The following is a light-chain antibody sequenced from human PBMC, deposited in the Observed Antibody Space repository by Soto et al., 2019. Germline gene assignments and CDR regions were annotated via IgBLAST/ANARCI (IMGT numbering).Light chain of an antibody. Sequence: QSALTQPASVSGSPGQSITISCTGSSGDVGGYGYVSWYQQHPGKAPKLIIYEATKRPSGVSNRFSGSKSGNTASLTISGLQSDDEADYYCTSYTNTSLLRTVFGTGTKVTVL. CDR1: SGDVGGYGY. CDR3: TSYTNTSLLRTV. J-gene: IGLJ1*01. V-gene: IGLV2-14*01. CDR2: EAT.